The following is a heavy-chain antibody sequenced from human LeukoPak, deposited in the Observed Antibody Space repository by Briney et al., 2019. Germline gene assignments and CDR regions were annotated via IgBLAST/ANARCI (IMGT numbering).Heavy chain of an antibody. V-gene: IGHV1-46*01. CDR1: GYTFTSYY. D-gene: IGHD2-21*02. Sequence: ASVKVSCKASGYTFTSYYMHWVRQAPGQGLEWMGLINPSGGSTSYAQKFQGRVTMTRDTSTSTVYMELSSLRSEDTAVYYCARGAYCGGDCHDYFDYWGQGTLVTVSS. CDR2: INPSGGST. CDR3: ARGAYCGGDCHDYFDY. J-gene: IGHJ4*02.